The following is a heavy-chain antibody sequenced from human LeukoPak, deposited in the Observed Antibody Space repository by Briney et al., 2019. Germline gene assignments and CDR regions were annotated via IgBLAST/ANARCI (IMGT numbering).Heavy chain of an antibody. Sequence: ASVKVSCKASGYTFSGYYIHWVRQAPGQGLEWMAWINPSNGDTNYAQKFQGRVTMTRDTSINTAYMELTRLVSDDTAVYYCARVGSSGWYVHPTLDYWGQGTLVTVSP. CDR3: ARVGSSGWYVHPTLDY. J-gene: IGHJ4*02. CDR2: INPSNGDT. V-gene: IGHV1-2*02. CDR1: GYTFSGYY. D-gene: IGHD6-19*01.